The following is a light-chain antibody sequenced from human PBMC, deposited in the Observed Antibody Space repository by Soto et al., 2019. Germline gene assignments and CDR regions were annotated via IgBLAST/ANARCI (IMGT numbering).Light chain of an antibody. CDR1: QSVGNN. CDR3: QPRES. J-gene: IGKJ2*01. V-gene: IGKV3-15*01. Sequence: TQSPVTLSVSPGERATLSCRASQSVGNNLVWYQQRPGHAPSLLIYGSSTRATGIPARFSGSGSGTEFTLTMSSLQSEDFAVYYCQPRESFGQGTKLEIK. CDR2: GSS.